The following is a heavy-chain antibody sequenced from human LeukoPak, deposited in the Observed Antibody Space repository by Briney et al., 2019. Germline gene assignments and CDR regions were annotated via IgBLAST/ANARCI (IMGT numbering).Heavy chain of an antibody. V-gene: IGHV3-7*01. CDR3: ARGPDFGDRLDYFDY. CDR2: IKQDASQ. Sequence: GGSLRLSCAASGFTFSRHWMRWVRQAPGKRLEWVANIKQDASQYYVDSVRGRFIISRDNAKNSLSLQMNSLRLEDTAVYYCARGPDFGDRLDYFDYWGQGTLVTVSS. J-gene: IGHJ4*02. D-gene: IGHD4-17*01. CDR1: GFTFSRHW.